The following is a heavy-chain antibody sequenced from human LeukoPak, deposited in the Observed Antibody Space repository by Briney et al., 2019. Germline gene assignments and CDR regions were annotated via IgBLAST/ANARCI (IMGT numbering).Heavy chain of an antibody. CDR3: ARGLASGYPPIPFDY. D-gene: IGHD3-3*01. J-gene: IGHJ4*02. CDR1: GGSFNGYY. Sequence: SETLSLTCAVFGGSFNGYYWTWIRQSPGKGLEWIGEIIHDGSTNYNPSLKSRVNISIDTSKIQFSLNLSSVTAADPAVYYCARGLASGYPPIPFDYWGQGTLVTVSS. V-gene: IGHV4-34*12. CDR2: IIHDGST.